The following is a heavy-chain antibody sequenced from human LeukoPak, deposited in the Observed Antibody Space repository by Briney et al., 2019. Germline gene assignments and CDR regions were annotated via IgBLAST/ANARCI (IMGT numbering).Heavy chain of an antibody. J-gene: IGHJ4*02. V-gene: IGHV3-48*03. CDR1: GFTFSSYE. CDR3: ARLNVGVERVVDY. CDR2: ISSSGSTM. Sequence: QPGGSLRLSCAASGFTFSSYEMNWVRQAPGKGLEWVSYISSSGSTMYYADSVKGRFAISRDNAKNSLYLQMSSLRAEDTAVYYCARLNVGVERVVDYWGQGTLVTVSS. D-gene: IGHD2-8*01.